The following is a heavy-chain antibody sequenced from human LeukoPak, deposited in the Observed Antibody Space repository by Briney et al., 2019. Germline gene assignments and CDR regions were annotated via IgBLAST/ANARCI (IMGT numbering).Heavy chain of an antibody. Sequence: SQTLSLTCAVSGGSISSGGYSWSWIRQPPGKGLEWIGYIYHSGSTYYNPSLKSRVTISVDRSKNQFSLKLSSVTAADTAVYYCARARGMAAAGTAGFAPLGQGTLVSVSS. J-gene: IGHJ5*02. CDR2: IYHSGST. CDR3: ARARGMAAAGTAGFAP. CDR1: GGSISSGGYS. V-gene: IGHV4-30-2*01. D-gene: IGHD6-13*01.